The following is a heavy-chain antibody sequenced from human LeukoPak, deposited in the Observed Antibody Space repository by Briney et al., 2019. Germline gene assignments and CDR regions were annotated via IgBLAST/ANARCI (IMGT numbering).Heavy chain of an antibody. J-gene: IGHJ4*02. CDR3: ARAPVWYHLTPLYYFDY. CDR1: GFTFSSYW. D-gene: IGHD3-9*01. Sequence: PGGSLRLSCAASGFTFSSYWMHWVRQVPGKGLVWVSRINSDGSSTTYADSVKGRFTISRDNAKNTLYLQMNSLRAEDTAVYYCARAPVWYHLTPLYYFDYWGQGTLVTVSS. V-gene: IGHV3-74*01. CDR2: INSDGSST.